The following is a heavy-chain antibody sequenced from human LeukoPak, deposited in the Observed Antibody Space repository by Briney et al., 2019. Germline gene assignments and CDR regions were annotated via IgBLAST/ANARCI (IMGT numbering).Heavy chain of an antibody. J-gene: IGHJ4*02. V-gene: IGHV3-23*01. D-gene: IGHD3-16*01. Sequence: GGSLRLSCAASGFTFSSYAMSWVRQAPGKGLEWVSAISGSGGNTYYADSVKGRFTISRDNSKNTLYLQMSGLRAEDTAVYFCARDILPLISSGDSSMAPFDSWGQGTLVTVSS. CDR3: ARDILPLISSGDSSMAPFDS. CDR2: ISGSGGNT. CDR1: GFTFSSYA.